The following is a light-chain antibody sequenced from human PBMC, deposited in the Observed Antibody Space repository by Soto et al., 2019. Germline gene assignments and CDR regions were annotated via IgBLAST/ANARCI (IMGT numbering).Light chain of an antibody. V-gene: IGLV2-8*01. J-gene: IGLJ2*01. Sequence: QSALTQPPSASGSPGQSVTISCTGTSSDVGGYNYVSWYQQHPGKAPKLMIYEVSKRPSGVPDRFSGSKSGNTASLTVSEPQSEDEADYDCSSYAGSNRVFGGGTKLTVL. CDR3: SSYAGSNRV. CDR1: SSDVGGYNY. CDR2: EVS.